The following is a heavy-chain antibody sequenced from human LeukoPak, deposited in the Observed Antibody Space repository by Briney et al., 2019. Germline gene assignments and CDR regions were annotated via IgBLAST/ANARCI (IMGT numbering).Heavy chain of an antibody. V-gene: IGHV3-49*04. CDR2: IRPKAYGGAT. D-gene: IGHD3-10*01. CDR1: GFTFGDYA. Sequence: GGSLRLSCTGSGFTFGDYAMNWVRQAPGKGLEWVSLIRPKAYGGATEYAASVKGRFTVSRDDSKSIAYLQMDSLKTEDTATYYCTRESPRSYSFDYWGQGALVTVSS. J-gene: IGHJ4*02. CDR3: TRESPRSYSFDY.